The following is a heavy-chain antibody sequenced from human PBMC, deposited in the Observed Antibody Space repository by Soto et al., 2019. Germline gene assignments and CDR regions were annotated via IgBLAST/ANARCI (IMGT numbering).Heavy chain of an antibody. D-gene: IGHD2-2*01. Sequence: QLQLQESGPGLVKPSETLSLTCTVSGGSISSSSYYWGWIRQPPGKGLEWIGSIYYSGSTYYNPSLKSRVTISVDTSKNQFSLKLSSVTAADTAVYYCARQIVLVPAAGRWFDPWGQGTLVTVSS. J-gene: IGHJ5*02. V-gene: IGHV4-39*01. CDR3: ARQIVLVPAAGRWFDP. CDR2: IYYSGST. CDR1: GGSISSSSYY.